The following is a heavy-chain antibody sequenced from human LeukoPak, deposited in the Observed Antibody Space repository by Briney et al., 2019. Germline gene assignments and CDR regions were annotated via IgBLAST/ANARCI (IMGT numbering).Heavy chain of an antibody. CDR3: AFTTGTYYLDS. J-gene: IGHJ4*02. D-gene: IGHD1-26*01. Sequence: SSETLSLTCVVYGGSFSGHYWSWIRQPPGKGLEWIGEINHSGSVNYNPSLKSRVTVSADASENQFSLKLDSVTAADTAVYYCAFTTGTYYLDSWGQGTLVTVSS. V-gene: IGHV4-34*01. CDR2: INHSGSV. CDR1: GGSFSGHY.